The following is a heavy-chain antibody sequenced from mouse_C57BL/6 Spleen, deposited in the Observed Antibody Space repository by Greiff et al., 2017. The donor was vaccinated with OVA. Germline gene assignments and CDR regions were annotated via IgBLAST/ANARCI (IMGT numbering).Heavy chain of an antibody. CDR2: IYPRSGNT. CDR1: GYTFTSYG. CDR3: ARDYSNCPFAY. D-gene: IGHD2-5*01. J-gene: IGHJ3*01. V-gene: IGHV1-81*01. Sequence: QVQLKQSGAELARPGASVKLSCKASGYTFTSYGISWVKQRTGQGLEWIGEIYPRSGNTYYNEKFKGKATLTADKSSSTAYMELRSLTSEDSAVYFCARDYSNCPFAYWGQGTLVTVSA.